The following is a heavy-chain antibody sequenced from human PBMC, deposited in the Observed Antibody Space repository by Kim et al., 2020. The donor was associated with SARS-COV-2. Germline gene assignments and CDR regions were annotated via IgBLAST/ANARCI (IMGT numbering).Heavy chain of an antibody. CDR1: GFTFNTYT. J-gene: IGHJ4*01. CDR3: ARGSGCCTSVSCFDYFD. CDR2: ISSGDTYI. D-gene: IGHD2-2*01. Sequence: GGSLRLSCAASGFTFNTYTMNWVRQAPGKGLEWVSSISSGDTYIYYADSLKGRFTISSDNAKNSLYLQLNSLRAEDTAVYYCARGSGCCTSVSCFDYFD. V-gene: IGHV3-21*01.